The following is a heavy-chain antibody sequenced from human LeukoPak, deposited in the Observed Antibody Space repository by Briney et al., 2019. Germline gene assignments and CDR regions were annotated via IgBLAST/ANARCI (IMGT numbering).Heavy chain of an antibody. V-gene: IGHV3-48*02. CDR2: ISSSSSTI. Sequence: GGSLRLSCAASGFTFSSYSMIWVRQAPGKGLEWVSYISSSSSTIYYADSVNGRFTISRDNAKKSLYLQMNSLRDEDTAVYYCARTDMGYYYYGMDVWGQGTTVTVSS. J-gene: IGHJ6*02. CDR3: ARTDMGYYYYGMDV. D-gene: IGHD2-15*01. CDR1: GFTFSSYS.